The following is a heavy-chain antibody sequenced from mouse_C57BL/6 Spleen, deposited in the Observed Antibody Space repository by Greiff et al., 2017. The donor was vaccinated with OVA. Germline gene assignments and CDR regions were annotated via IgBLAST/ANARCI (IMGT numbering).Heavy chain of an antibody. CDR1: GFTFSDYG. V-gene: IGHV5-17*01. D-gene: IGHD2-10*01. CDR3: ARSPYYPYWYFDV. Sequence: EVKLVESGGGLVKPGGSLKLSCAASGFTFSDYGMHWVRQAPEKGLEWVAYISSGSSTIYYADTVKGRFTISRDNAKNTLFLQMTSLRSEDTAMYYCARSPYYPYWYFDVWGTGTTVTVSS. CDR2: ISSGSSTI. J-gene: IGHJ1*03.